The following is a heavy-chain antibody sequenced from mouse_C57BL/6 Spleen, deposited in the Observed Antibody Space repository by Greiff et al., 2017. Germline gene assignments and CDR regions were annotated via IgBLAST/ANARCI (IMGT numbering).Heavy chain of an antibody. J-gene: IGHJ4*01. Sequence: VQLQQSGPGLVAPSQSLSITCTVSGFSLTSYGVDWVRQPPGKGLEWLGVIWGGGSTNYNSALMSRMSISKDNSKSQVVLKMNSLQTDDTAMFYSAKHAIPLYYYGNSSYAMDYWGQGTSVTVSS. V-gene: IGHV2-9*01. CDR1: GFSLTSYG. CDR3: AKHAIPLYYYGNSSYAMDY. D-gene: IGHD1-1*01. CDR2: IWGGGST.